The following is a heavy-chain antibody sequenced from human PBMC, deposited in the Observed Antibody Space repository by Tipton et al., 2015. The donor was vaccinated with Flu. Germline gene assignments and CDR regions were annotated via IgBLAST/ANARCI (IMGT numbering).Heavy chain of an antibody. CDR2: MYYSGST. CDR3: ARDRYSSGWYDY. CDR1: GGSISSSSYY. Sequence: TLSLTCTVSGGSISSSSYYWGWIRQPPGKGLEWIGSMYYSGSTYYNPSLKSRVTILGDTSKNQFSLKLSSVTAADTAVYYCARDRYSSGWYDYWGQGTLVTVSS. V-gene: IGHV4-39*07. J-gene: IGHJ4*02. D-gene: IGHD6-19*01.